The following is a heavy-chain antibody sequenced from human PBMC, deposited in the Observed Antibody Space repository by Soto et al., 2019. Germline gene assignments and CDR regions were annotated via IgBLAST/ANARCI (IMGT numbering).Heavy chain of an antibody. J-gene: IGHJ4*02. Sequence: EVQLVESGGGLVQPGGSLRLSCAASGFTFGSYSLNWVRQAPGEGLEWVSYIDSSSSIIYYADSVKGRFTISRDNAKNSLYLQMNSLRAEDTAVYYCARDGLTGYSSGWSGGDYWGPGTLVAVSS. CDR1: GFTFGSYS. V-gene: IGHV3-48*01. D-gene: IGHD6-19*01. CDR2: IDSSSSII. CDR3: ARDGLTGYSSGWSGGDY.